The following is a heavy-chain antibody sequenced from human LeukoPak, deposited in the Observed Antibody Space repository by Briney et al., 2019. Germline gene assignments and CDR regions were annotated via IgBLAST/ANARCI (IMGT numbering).Heavy chain of an antibody. J-gene: IGHJ4*02. Sequence: PGGSLRLSCAASGFTFSSYSMNWVRQAPGKGLEWVSSISRSSSYIYYADSVKGRFTISRDNAKNSLYLQMNSLRAEDTAVYYCARDPSSGRDYWGQGTLVTVSS. CDR3: ARDPSSGRDY. V-gene: IGHV3-21*01. D-gene: IGHD6-19*01. CDR1: GFTFSSYS. CDR2: ISRSSSYI.